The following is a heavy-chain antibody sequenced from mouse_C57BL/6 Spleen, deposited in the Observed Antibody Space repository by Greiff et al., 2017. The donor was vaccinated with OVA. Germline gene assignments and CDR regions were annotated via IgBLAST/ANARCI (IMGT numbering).Heavy chain of an antibody. V-gene: IGHV14-4*01. CDR2: IDPENGDT. CDR3: TTPYSNYVAY. Sequence: EVNVVESGAELVRPGASVKLSCTASGFNIKDDYMHWVKQRPEQGLEWIGWIDPENGDTEYASKFQGKATITADTSSNTAYLQLSSLTSEDTAVYYCTTPYSNYVAYWGQGTLVTVSA. J-gene: IGHJ3*01. D-gene: IGHD2-5*01. CDR1: GFNIKDDY.